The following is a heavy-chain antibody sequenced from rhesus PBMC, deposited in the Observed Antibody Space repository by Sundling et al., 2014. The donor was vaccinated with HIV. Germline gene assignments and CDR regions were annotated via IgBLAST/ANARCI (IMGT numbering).Heavy chain of an antibody. Sequence: QVTLKESGPALVKPTQTLTLTCTFSGFSLTTSRMGVGWTRQPPGKTLEWLAHIYWDDDKSYSTSMKNRVTISKDTSKNQVVLTMINMDPEDTATYYCARSRSWNIDYWGQGVLVTVYS. D-gene: IGHD1-1-1*01. V-gene: IGHV2-174*02. CDR1: GFSLTTSRMG. CDR2: IYWDDDK. CDR3: ARSRSWNIDY. J-gene: IGHJ4*01.